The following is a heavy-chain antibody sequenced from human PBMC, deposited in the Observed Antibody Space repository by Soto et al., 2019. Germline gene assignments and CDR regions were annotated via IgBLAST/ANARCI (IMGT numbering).Heavy chain of an antibody. D-gene: IGHD2-2*01. V-gene: IGHV4-59*01. CDR2: IYYSGST. Sequence: PSETLSLTCTVSGGSISSYYWSWIRQPPGKGLEWIGYIYYSGSTNYNPSLKSRVTISVDTSKNQFSLKLSSVTAADTAVYYCATLVPPARWFDPWGQGTLVTVSS. CDR1: GGSISSYY. CDR3: ATLVPPARWFDP. J-gene: IGHJ5*02.